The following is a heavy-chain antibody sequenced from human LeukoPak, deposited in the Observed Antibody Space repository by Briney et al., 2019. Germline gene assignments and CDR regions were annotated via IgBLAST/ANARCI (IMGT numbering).Heavy chain of an antibody. CDR1: GFTVSSKY. V-gene: IGHV3-66*01. CDR3: ARARWEPTDAFDI. Sequence: GGSLRLSCAASGFTVSSKYMSWVRQAPGKGLEWVSVIYSGGSTYYADSVKGRFTISRDNSKNMIYLEMNSLRAEDTAVYYCARARWEPTDAFDIWGQGTMVTVSS. D-gene: IGHD1-26*01. J-gene: IGHJ3*02. CDR2: IYSGGST.